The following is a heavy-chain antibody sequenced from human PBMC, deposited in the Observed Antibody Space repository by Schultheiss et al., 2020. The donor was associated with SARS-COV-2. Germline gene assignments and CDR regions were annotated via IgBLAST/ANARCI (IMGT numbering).Heavy chain of an antibody. Sequence: SETLSLTCTVSGGSISSYYWSWIRQPPGKGLEWIGYIYYSGSTNYNPSLKSRVTISVDTSRKQFSLKLSSVTAADTAVYYCARGTAVAGSWFDPWGQGTLVTVSS. CDR2: IYYSGST. J-gene: IGHJ5*02. CDR1: GGSISSYY. D-gene: IGHD6-19*01. V-gene: IGHV4-59*12. CDR3: ARGTAVAGSWFDP.